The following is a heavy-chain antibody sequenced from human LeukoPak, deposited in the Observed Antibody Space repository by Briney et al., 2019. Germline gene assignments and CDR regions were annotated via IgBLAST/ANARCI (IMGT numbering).Heavy chain of an antibody. J-gene: IGHJ4*02. CDR1: GFTFSSYA. CDR3: AKIVKAAPGLFDY. Sequence: GRSLRLSCAASGFTFSSYAMHWARQAPGKGLEWVAVISYDGSNKYYADSVKGRFTISRDNSKNTLYLQMNSLRAEDTAVYYCAKIVKAAPGLFDYWGQGTLVTVSS. V-gene: IGHV3-30-3*02. D-gene: IGHD6-13*01. CDR2: ISYDGSNK.